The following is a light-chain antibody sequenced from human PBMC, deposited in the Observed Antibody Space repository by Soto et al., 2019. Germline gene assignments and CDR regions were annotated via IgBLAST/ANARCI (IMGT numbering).Light chain of an antibody. J-gene: IGKJ1*01. CDR3: QQYNSYSGT. Sequence: SPSALSAYIGDRVSITCLASQSISSWLAWYQQKPGKAPKLLIYDASSLESGVPSRFSGSGSGTEFTLTISSLQPDDFATYYCQQYNSYSGTFGPGTKVDI. CDR1: QSISSW. CDR2: DAS. V-gene: IGKV1-5*01.